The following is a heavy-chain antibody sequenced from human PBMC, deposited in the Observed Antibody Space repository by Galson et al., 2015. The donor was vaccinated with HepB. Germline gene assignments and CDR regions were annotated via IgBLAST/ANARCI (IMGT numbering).Heavy chain of an antibody. CDR2: ISGSGGST. CDR1: GFTFSSYA. V-gene: IGHV3-23*01. J-gene: IGHJ4*02. Sequence: SLRLSCAASGFTFSSYAMSWVRQAPGKGLEWVSAISGSGGSTYYADSVKGRFTISRDNSKNTLYLQMNSLRAEDTAVYYCAKDKSATLLDYGDYLDYWGQGTLVTVSS. D-gene: IGHD4-17*01. CDR3: AKDKSATLLDYGDYLDY.